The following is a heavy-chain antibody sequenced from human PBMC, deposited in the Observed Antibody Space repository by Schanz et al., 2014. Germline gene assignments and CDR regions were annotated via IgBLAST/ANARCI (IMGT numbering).Heavy chain of an antibody. Sequence: QVQLVQSGAEVKKPGSSVKVSCKASGGTFSSYTISWVRQAPGQGLEWMGRIISILGIATYAQKFQGRLTITADKSTSTAYMELSSLRSEDTAMYYCARAPTAYCSDTSCLGTPFDYWGQGTLVTVSS. J-gene: IGHJ4*02. CDR1: GGTFSSYT. V-gene: IGHV1-69*02. CDR3: ARAPTAYCSDTSCLGTPFDY. CDR2: IISILGIA. D-gene: IGHD2-2*01.